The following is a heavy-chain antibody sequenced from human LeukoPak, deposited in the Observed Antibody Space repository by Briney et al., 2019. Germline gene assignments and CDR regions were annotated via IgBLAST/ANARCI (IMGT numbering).Heavy chain of an antibody. CDR3: AKDLPAGLLWFGELPYDAFDI. CDR2: INGGGNT. V-gene: IGHV3-23*01. Sequence: GSLRLSCAASGFTFSSYAMSWVRQAPGKGLEWVSLINGGGNTHYADSVKGRFTISRDNSKNTLYLQMNSLRAEDTAVYYCAKDLPAGLLWFGELPYDAFDIWGQGTMVTVSS. CDR1: GFTFSSYA. J-gene: IGHJ3*02. D-gene: IGHD3-10*01.